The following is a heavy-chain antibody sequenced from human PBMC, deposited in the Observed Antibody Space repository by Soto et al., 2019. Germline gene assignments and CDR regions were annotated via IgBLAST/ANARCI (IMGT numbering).Heavy chain of an antibody. CDR2: ISPNSGDT. J-gene: IGHJ4*02. V-gene: IGHV1-18*01. Sequence: QVLLVQSEGEVKQPGASVRVSCEASGYRFKSYGIIWVRQAPGQGLEWMGYISPNSGDTRYAQNLQGRVTMTTDTSTNTAYMELTSLTSDDTALYYCAREMWPPSGPQNFFDYWGLGALVTVSS. CDR1: GYRFKSYG. CDR3: AREMWPPSGPQNFFDY. D-gene: IGHD6-25*01.